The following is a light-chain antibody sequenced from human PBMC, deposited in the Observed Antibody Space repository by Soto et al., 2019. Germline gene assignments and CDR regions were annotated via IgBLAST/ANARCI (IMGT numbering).Light chain of an antibody. V-gene: IGKV3-11*01. CDR2: DAS. J-gene: IGKJ5*01. CDR3: QQRSNWPIT. CDR1: QSVSSY. Sequence: ELVLTQSPATLSLSPGERATLSCRASQSVSSYLAWYQQKPGQAPRLLIYDASNRATGIPARLSGSGSGTDFTLTISSLEPEDFEVYYCQQRSNWPITFGQGTRLEIK.